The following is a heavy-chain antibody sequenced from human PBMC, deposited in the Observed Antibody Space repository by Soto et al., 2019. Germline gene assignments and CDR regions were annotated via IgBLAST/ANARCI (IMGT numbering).Heavy chain of an antibody. J-gene: IGHJ4*02. Sequence: SLKVSWKGCGYSFTSYWIGWVRQMPGKGLEWMGIIYPGDSDTRYSPSFQGQVTISADKSISTAYLQWSSLKASDTAMYYCARPSSDYGDPTRYYFDYWGQGTLVTVSS. CDR1: GYSFTSYW. D-gene: IGHD4-17*01. CDR3: ARPSSDYGDPTRYYFDY. V-gene: IGHV5-51*01. CDR2: IYPGDSDT.